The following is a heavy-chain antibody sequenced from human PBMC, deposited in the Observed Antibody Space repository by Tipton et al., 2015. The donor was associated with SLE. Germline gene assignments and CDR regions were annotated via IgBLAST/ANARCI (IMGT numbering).Heavy chain of an antibody. V-gene: IGHV4-34*01. Sequence: TLSLTCKVSAGSCTGYYWSWVRQSPTKGLEWIGEIDHTGSTNYNQALKSRVTISVDTSNNQFYLRQTSVTAADTAVYYCAKSGFGRGSYFHHWRQGTLVTVSS. D-gene: IGHD5-12*01. J-gene: IGHJ1*01. CDR3: AKSGFGRGSYFHH. CDR2: IDHTGST. CDR1: AGSCTGYY.